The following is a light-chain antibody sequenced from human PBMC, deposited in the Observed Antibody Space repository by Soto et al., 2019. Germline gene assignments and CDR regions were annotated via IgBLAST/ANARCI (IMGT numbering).Light chain of an antibody. Sequence: QSVLTQPACVSGSHGQSITISCSGTNRDVGGYNYVSWYQHHPGKAPKLMIYDVTNRPSGVSNRFSGSRSGNTASLTISGLQAEDEANYYCSSYTDSSTVLFGGGTQLTAL. CDR2: DVT. CDR3: SSYTDSSTVL. CDR1: NRDVGGYNY. V-gene: IGLV2-14*03. J-gene: IGLJ7*02.